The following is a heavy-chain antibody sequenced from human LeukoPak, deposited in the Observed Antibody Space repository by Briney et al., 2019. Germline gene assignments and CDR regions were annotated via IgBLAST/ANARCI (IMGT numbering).Heavy chain of an antibody. D-gene: IGHD2-15*01. CDR1: GFTFSSYA. CDR3: ARDRYCSGGSCYSLFDY. J-gene: IGHJ4*02. Sequence: PGGSLRLSCAASGFTFSSYAMHWVRQAPGKGLEWVAVISYDGSNKYYADSVKGRFTISRDNSKNTLYLQMNSLRAEDTAVYYCARDRYCSGGSCYSLFDYWGQGTLVTVSS. V-gene: IGHV3-30-3*01. CDR2: ISYDGSNK.